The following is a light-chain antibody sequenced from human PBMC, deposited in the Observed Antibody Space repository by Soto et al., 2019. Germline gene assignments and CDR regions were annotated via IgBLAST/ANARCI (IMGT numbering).Light chain of an antibody. Sequence: EIVMTQSPLSLPVTPGEPASISCRSSQSLLHSIGYNYLDWYLQKPGQSPQLLIYLGSNRASGVPDRFSGSGSGTDFTLKISRVEAEDVGVYYCMQALQTPITFGQGTRLEIK. CDR2: LGS. V-gene: IGKV2-28*01. CDR1: QSLLHSIGYNY. CDR3: MQALQTPIT. J-gene: IGKJ5*01.